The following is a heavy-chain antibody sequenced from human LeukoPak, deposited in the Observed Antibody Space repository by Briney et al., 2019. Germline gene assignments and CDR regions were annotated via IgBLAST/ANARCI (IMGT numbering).Heavy chain of an antibody. V-gene: IGHV3-23*01. Sequence: GGSLRLSCAASGFTFSNYAMTWVRQAPGKGLEWVSAISGSGGSTYYADSVKGRFTISRDNSKNTLYLQMNSLRAEDTAVYYCAKDFMVREFDYWGQGTLVTVSS. CDR1: GFTFSNYA. J-gene: IGHJ4*02. D-gene: IGHD3-10*01. CDR2: ISGSGGST. CDR3: AKDFMVREFDY.